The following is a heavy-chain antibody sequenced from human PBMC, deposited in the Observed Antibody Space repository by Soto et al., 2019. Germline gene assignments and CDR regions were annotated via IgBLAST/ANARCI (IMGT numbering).Heavy chain of an antibody. V-gene: IGHV3-49*03. J-gene: IGHJ4*02. CDR2: IRSKAYGETT. D-gene: IGHD2-21*01. CDR3: SRGFYANTSYPRFAF. Sequence: GGSLRLSCTGSGFTFGDYAVSWFRQAPGKGLECVGFIRSKAYGETTDYAASVKGRFTISRDDSRTIAYLRMNSLKTEDTATYYCSRGFYANTSYPRFAFWGQGTLVSVSS. CDR1: GFTFGDYA.